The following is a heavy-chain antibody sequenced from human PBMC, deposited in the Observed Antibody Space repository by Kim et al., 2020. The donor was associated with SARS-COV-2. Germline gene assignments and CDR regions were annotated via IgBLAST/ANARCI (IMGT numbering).Heavy chain of an antibody. CDR2: ISGSGGST. Sequence: GGSLRLSCAASGFTFSSYAMSWVRQAPGKGLEWVSAISGSGGSTYYADSVKGRFTISRDNSKNTLYLQMNSLRAEDTAVYYCAKAFARMRSSGWPASNYYYGMDVWGQGTTVTVSS. J-gene: IGHJ6*02. D-gene: IGHD6-19*01. V-gene: IGHV3-23*01. CDR3: AKAFARMRSSGWPASNYYYGMDV. CDR1: GFTFSSYA.